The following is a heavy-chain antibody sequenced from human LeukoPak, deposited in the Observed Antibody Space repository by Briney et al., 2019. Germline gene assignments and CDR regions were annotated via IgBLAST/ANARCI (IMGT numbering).Heavy chain of an antibody. V-gene: IGHV4-59*01. CDR2: IYYSGST. Sequence: KSSETLSLTCTVSGGSISSYYWSWIRQPPGKGLEWIGYIYYSGSTNYNPSLKRRVTISVDTSKNQFSLKLTSVTAADTAVYYCARGVPEYYDFWSGYFYYFDYWGQGTLVTVSS. CDR3: ARGVPEYYDFWSGYFYYFDY. J-gene: IGHJ4*02. D-gene: IGHD3-3*01. CDR1: GGSISSYY.